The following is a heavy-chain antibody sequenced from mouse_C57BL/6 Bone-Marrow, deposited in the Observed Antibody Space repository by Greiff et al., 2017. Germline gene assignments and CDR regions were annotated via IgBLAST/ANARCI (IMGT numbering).Heavy chain of an antibody. CDR1: DSEVFPIAY. D-gene: IGHD2-2*01. Sequence: QVQLQQSGSELRSPGSSVKLSCKDFDSEVFPIAYMSWVRQKPGHGFEWIGGILPSIGRTIYGEKFEDKATLDADTLSNTAYLELNSLTAEDSAIYYCARPAQYGNDGYCDVWGTGTTVTVSS. J-gene: IGHJ1*03. CDR2: ILPSIGRT. V-gene: IGHV15-2*01. CDR3: ARPAQYGNDGYCDV.